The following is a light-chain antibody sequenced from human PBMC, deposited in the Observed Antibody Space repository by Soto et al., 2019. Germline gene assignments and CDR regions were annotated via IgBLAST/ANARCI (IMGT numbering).Light chain of an antibody. V-gene: IGLV1-40*01. Sequence: QSVLTQPPSVSGAPGQRVTISCTGSSSNIGAGYDVHWYQQLPGTAPKLLIFANSNRPSGVPDRFSGSKSDTSASLAITGLRAEDEADYYCQSYDSSLSVYVVFGGGTKLTVL. CDR2: ANS. J-gene: IGLJ2*01. CDR1: SSNIGAGYD. CDR3: QSYDSSLSVYVV.